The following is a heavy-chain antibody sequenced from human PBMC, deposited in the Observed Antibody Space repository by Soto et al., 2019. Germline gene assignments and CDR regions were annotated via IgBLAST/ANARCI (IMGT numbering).Heavy chain of an antibody. CDR2: LYPNGRA. CDR3: ARGLGREYKDKRNYFHLDY. V-gene: IGHV3-53*01. CDR1: GFTVSSNY. J-gene: IGHJ4*02. Sequence: PGGSLRLSCAASGFTVSSNYLTWVRQAPGEGLKWVSVLYPNGRAFYADSVKGRFTISTDNSQNSVYLLMNTLRAEDTAIYYCARGLGREYKDKRNYFHLDYWGQGTLVTVSS. D-gene: IGHD3-10*01.